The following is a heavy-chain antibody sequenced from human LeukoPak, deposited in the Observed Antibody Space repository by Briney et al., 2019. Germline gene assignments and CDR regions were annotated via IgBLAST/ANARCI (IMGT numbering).Heavy chain of an antibody. D-gene: IGHD3-10*01. CDR2: ISYDGSHK. CDR3: AKDRGFSYTSGSSELDY. Sequence: PGGSLRLSCAASGFTSSTYAMHWVRLAPGKGLEWVAVISYDGSHKYYADSVQGRFIISRDNSRNMVYLQMNSLRDEDTAIYYCAKDRGFSYTSGSSELDYWGQGTPVTVSS. CDR1: GFTSSTYA. J-gene: IGHJ4*02. V-gene: IGHV3-30*04.